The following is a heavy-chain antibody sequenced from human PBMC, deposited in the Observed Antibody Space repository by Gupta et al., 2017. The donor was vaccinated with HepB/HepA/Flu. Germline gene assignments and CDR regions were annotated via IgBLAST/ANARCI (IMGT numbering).Heavy chain of an antibody. D-gene: IGHD3-9*01. CDR3: ARALLRYFDWFNL. CDR1: GRSISSGDYY. Sequence: QVQLQESGPGLVKPSQTLSLTCTVSGRSISSGDYYWRWIRQTPGKGLEWIGYIHDSGSTYYNPSLKSRVTLSVDTSKNQFSLKVKSVTAADTAVYFCARALLRYFDWFNLWGQGTLVTVSS. CDR2: IHDSGST. J-gene: IGHJ5*02. V-gene: IGHV4-30-4*01.